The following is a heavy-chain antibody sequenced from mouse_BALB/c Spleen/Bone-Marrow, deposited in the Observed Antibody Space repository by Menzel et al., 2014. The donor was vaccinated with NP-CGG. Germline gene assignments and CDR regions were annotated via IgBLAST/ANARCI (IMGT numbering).Heavy chain of an antibody. Sequence: VKLQESGAELVKPGASVKLSCKASGYTFTSYYMYWVKQRPGQGLEWIGEINPSNGGTNFNEKFKSRATLTVDKSSSTAYMQLSSLTSEDSAVYYCTRGRTWDCDHWGQGTPRTVSS. J-gene: IGHJ2*01. V-gene: IGHV1S81*02. CDR1: GYTFTSYY. D-gene: IGHD4-1*01. CDR2: INPSNGGT. CDR3: TRGRTWDCDH.